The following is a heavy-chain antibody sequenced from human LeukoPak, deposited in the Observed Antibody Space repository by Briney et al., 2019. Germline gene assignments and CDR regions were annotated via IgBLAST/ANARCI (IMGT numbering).Heavy chain of an antibody. CDR2: INPSDGAT. V-gene: IGHV1-46*01. Sequence: ASVKVSCKASGHTFTKYYIHWVRQAPGQGLEWMAMINPSDGATTYAQRFQGRVTLTRDTPTTTVYMDLRSLRSDDTAVYFCAREQGGGLSGNLGGLFASYHTYYYMDVWGRGTTVTVSS. D-gene: IGHD3-16*01. J-gene: IGHJ6*03. CDR3: AREQGGGLSGNLGGLFASYHTYYYMDV. CDR1: GHTFTKYY.